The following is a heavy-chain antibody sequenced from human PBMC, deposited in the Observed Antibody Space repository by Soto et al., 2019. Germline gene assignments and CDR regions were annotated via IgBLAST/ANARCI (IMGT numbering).Heavy chain of an antibody. CDR2: IIPILGIA. V-gene: IGHV1-69*02. CDR3: ASQGTYSGSSPVDY. D-gene: IGHD1-26*01. J-gene: IGHJ4*02. CDR1: GGTFSSYT. Sequence: QVQLVQSGAEVKKPGSSVKVSCKASGGTFSSYTISWVRQAPGQVLEWMGRIIPILGIANYAQKFQGRVTITADKSTSTAYMELSSLRSEDTAVYYCASQGTYSGSSPVDYWGQGTLVTVSS.